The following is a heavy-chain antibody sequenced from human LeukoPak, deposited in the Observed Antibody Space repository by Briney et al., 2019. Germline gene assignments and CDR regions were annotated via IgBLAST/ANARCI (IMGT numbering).Heavy chain of an antibody. D-gene: IGHD3-16*01. Sequence: SVKVSCKASGGILSTYGISWVRQAPGQGLEWMGGIIPLFGTADYAQKFQGRVTITTDKSTSTAYMELSSLRSEDTAVYHCARTRGMGSDAFDIWGQGTMVTVSS. J-gene: IGHJ3*02. CDR1: GGILSTYG. CDR2: IIPLFGTA. V-gene: IGHV1-69*05. CDR3: ARTRGMGSDAFDI.